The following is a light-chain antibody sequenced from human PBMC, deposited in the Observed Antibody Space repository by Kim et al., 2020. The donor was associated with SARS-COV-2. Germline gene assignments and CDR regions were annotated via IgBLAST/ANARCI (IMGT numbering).Light chain of an antibody. V-gene: IGLV2-23*02. CDR3: CSYAGSSTYV. J-gene: IGLJ1*01. CDR1: SSDVGSANL. Sequence: GQSITITCTGTSSDVGSANLVSWYQQHTGKAPKVMIYEVNKRPSGVSDRFSGSKSGNTASLTISGLQAEDEADYYCCSYAGSSTYVFGTGTKVTVL. CDR2: EVN.